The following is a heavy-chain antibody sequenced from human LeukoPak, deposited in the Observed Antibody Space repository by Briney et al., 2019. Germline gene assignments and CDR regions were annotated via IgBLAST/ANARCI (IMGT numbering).Heavy chain of an antibody. CDR2: IYYSGST. CDR1: GGSINNYY. D-gene: IGHD2-21*02. CDR3: ARRRDWTFDY. V-gene: IGHV4-59*08. Sequence: SETLSLTCNVSGGSINNYYWSWIRQPPGKGLEWIGYIYYSGSTNYNPSLKSRVTISVDTSKNQFSLKLSSVTAADTAVYYCARRRDWTFDYWGQGTLVTVSS. J-gene: IGHJ4*02.